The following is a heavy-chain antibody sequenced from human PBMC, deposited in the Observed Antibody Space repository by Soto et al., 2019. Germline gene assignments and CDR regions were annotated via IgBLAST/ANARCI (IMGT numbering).Heavy chain of an antibody. V-gene: IGHV3-30-3*01. Sequence: QVQLVESGGGVVQPGRSLRLSCAASGFTFSSYAMHWVRQAPGKGLEWVAVISYDGSNKYYADSVKGRFTISRDNSKNTLYLQMNSLRAEDTAVYYCAREYSSSDYYYYYGMDVWGQGTTVTVSS. CDR2: ISYDGSNK. CDR1: GFTFSSYA. D-gene: IGHD6-6*01. CDR3: AREYSSSDYYYYYGMDV. J-gene: IGHJ6*02.